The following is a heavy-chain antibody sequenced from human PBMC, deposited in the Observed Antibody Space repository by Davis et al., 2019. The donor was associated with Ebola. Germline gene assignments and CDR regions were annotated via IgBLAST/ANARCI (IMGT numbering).Heavy chain of an antibody. CDR2: ISAYNGNT. J-gene: IGHJ3*02. D-gene: IGHD1-26*01. CDR3: ARDPGSYYLGHDAFDI. CDR1: GYTFTSYG. V-gene: IGHV1-18*04. Sequence: ASVKVSCKASGYTFTSYGISWVRQAPGQGLEWMGWISAYNGNTNYAQKLQGRVTMTTDTSTSTAYMELRSLRSDDTAVYYCARDPGSYYLGHDAFDIWGQGTMVTVSS.